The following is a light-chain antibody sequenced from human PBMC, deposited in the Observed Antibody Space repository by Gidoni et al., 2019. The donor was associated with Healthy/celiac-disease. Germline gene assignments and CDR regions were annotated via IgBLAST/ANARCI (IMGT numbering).Light chain of an antibody. CDR1: QSVSSY. V-gene: IGKV3-11*01. J-gene: IGKJ1*01. CDR3: QQRSNWPPWT. Sequence: EIVLTQSPATLSFSRGERATLSCRASQSVSSYLAWYQQKPGQAPRRLIYDASNRATGIPARFSGSGSGTDFTLTISGLEPEDFAVYYCQQRSNWPPWTFGQGTKVEIK. CDR2: DAS.